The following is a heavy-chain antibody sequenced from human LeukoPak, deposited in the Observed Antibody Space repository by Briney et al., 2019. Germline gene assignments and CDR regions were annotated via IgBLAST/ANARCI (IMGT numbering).Heavy chain of an antibody. CDR1: GYSFTSYW. Sequence: GESLKISCKGSGYSFTSYWIGWVRQMPGKGLEWMGFIYPGASDTRYSQFFQGQLTTSTDKSISTAYLQWSSLKATDTAMYYCARLVAAAGPDYWGQGTLVTVSS. J-gene: IGHJ4*02. CDR3: ARLVAAAGPDY. V-gene: IGHV5-51*01. D-gene: IGHD6-13*01. CDR2: IYPGASDT.